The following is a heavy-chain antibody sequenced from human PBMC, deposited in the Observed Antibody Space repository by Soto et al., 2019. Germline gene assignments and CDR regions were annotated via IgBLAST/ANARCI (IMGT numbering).Heavy chain of an antibody. J-gene: IGHJ6*02. CDR2: INVGNGNT. CDR1: GYTFTSYA. D-gene: IGHD3-10*01. Sequence: QVQLVQSGAEEKKPGASVKVSCKASGYTFTSYAMHWVRQAPGQRLEWMGWINVGNGNTKYSQKFQGRVTITRDTTASTAYRELSSLRSEDTAVYYCARRGDGMDVWGQGTTVTVS. V-gene: IGHV1-3*05. CDR3: ARRGDGMDV.